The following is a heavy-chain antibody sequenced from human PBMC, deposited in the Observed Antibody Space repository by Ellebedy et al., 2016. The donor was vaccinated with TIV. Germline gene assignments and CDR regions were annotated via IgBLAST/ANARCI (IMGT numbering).Heavy chain of an antibody. Sequence: GGSLRLSXAASGFTFSSYSMNWVRQAPGKGLEWVSSISSSSSYIYYADSVKGRFTISRDNAKNSLYLQMNSLRAEDTAVYYCARVESGYDPFDYWGQGTLVTVSS. CDR3: ARVESGYDPFDY. V-gene: IGHV3-21*01. CDR1: GFTFSSYS. CDR2: ISSSSSYI. D-gene: IGHD5-12*01. J-gene: IGHJ4*02.